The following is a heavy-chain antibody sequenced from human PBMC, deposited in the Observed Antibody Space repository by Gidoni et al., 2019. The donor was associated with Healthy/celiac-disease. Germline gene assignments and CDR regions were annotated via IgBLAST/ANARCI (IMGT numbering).Heavy chain of an antibody. CDR3: ARGVEYYYDSSGYNWFDP. J-gene: IGHJ5*02. Sequence: QVQLVQSGAEVKKPGASVKVSCKASGYTFTSYDINWVRQATGQGLEWMGWMNPNSGNTGYAQKFQGRVTMTRNTSISTAYMELSSLRSEDTAVYYCARGVEYYYDSSGYNWFDPWGQGTLVTVSS. CDR2: MNPNSGNT. CDR1: GYTFTSYD. D-gene: IGHD3-22*01. V-gene: IGHV1-8*01.